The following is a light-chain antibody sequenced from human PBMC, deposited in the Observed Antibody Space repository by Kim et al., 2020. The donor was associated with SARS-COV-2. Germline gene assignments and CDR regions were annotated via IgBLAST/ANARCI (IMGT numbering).Light chain of an antibody. CDR1: FNR. CDR2: EVT. CDR3: NAYTGSRTYV. J-gene: IGLJ1*01. Sequence: FNRVSWFQQPPGTAPKLILYEVTTRPSGVSDRFSGSKSGNTASLTISGLQTKDEADYYCNAYTGSRTYVFGTGTKVTVL. V-gene: IGLV2-18*02.